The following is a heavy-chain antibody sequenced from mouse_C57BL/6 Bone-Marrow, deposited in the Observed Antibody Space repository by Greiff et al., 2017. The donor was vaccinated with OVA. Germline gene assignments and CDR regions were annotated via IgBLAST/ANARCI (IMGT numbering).Heavy chain of an antibody. Sequence: EVMLVESGGGLVKPGGSLKLSCAASGFTFSSYAMSWVRQTPEKRLEWVAPISAGGSYTYYPDNVKGRFTISRDNTKNNLYLQMSQLKSEATAMYYCARERKVYFDYWGQGTTLTVSS. CDR3: ARERKVYFDY. CDR1: GFTFSSYA. J-gene: IGHJ2*01. V-gene: IGHV5-4*01. CDR2: ISAGGSYT.